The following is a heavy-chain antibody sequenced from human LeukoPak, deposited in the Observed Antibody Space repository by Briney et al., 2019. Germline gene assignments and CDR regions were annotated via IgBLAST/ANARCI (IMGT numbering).Heavy chain of an antibody. CDR1: GFTFSSYS. J-gene: IGHJ4*02. V-gene: IGHV3-48*01. Sequence: GGSLRLSCAASGFTFSSYSMNWVRQAPGKGLEWVSYISSSSSTTYYADSVKGRFTISRDNSKNTLYLQMNSLRAEDTAVYYCAKDWQKEFDYWGQGTLVTVSS. CDR3: AKDWQKEFDY. CDR2: ISSSSSTT.